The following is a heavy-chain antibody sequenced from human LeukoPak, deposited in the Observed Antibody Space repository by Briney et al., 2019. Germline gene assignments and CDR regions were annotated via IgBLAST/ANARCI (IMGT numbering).Heavy chain of an antibody. CDR1: GGSVSSGSYY. CDR3: ARESIPGYSSGWHALDAFDI. CDR2: IYYSGST. D-gene: IGHD6-19*01. V-gene: IGHV4-61*01. Sequence: SETLSLTCTVSGGSVSSGSYYWSWIRQPPGKGLEWIGYIYYSGSTNYNPFLKSRVTISVDTSKNQFSLKLSSVTAADTAVYYCARESIPGYSSGWHALDAFDIWGQGTMVTVSS. J-gene: IGHJ3*02.